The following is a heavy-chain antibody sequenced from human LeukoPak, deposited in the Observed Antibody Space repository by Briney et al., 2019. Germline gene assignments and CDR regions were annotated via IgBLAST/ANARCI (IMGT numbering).Heavy chain of an antibody. CDR1: GFSFSSYG. V-gene: IGHV3-33*01. CDR3: VRSARDCSSTSCRLDP. Sequence: GRSLRLSCAASGFSFSSYGMHWVRQAPGKGLEWVAVIWYDGSNKYYVDSVKGRFTISRDNSKNTLYLRMNSLRAEDTAVYYCVRSARDCSSTSCRLDPWGQGTLVTVSS. CDR2: IWYDGSNK. D-gene: IGHD2-2*01. J-gene: IGHJ5*02.